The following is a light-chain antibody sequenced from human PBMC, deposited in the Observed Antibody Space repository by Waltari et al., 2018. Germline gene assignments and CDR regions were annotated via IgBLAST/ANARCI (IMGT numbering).Light chain of an antibody. Sequence: DIQMTQSPSTLAASVGDRSTSTCRTRQSVKNNLAWYQQKPGKAPKVLIHKASRLEGGVPSRFSGSGYGTEFTLTISSLQPDDFATYYCQEYDSLPVTFGGGTRVEIK. V-gene: IGKV1-5*03. CDR3: QEYDSLPVT. CDR2: KAS. J-gene: IGKJ4*01. CDR1: QSVKNN.